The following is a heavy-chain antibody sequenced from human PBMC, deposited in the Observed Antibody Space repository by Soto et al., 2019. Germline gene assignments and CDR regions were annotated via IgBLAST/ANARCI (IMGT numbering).Heavy chain of an antibody. V-gene: IGHV4-30-4*01. CDR1: GGSISSGYYY. Sequence: PSETLSLTFSVSGGSISSGYYYWSWIRQPPGKGLEWIGNIYYSGNTYYNPSLKSRLIISIDTSKNQFSLKVGSLTAADTATYYCASSSLYGMDVCGQGTTVTV. CDR2: IYYSGNT. J-gene: IGHJ6*02. CDR3: ASSSLYGMDV.